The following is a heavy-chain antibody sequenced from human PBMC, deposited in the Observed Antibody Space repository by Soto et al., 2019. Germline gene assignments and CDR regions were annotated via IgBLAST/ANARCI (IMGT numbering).Heavy chain of an antibody. D-gene: IGHD6-19*01. J-gene: IGHJ6*02. CDR1: GDSVSGN. CDR2: TYYGSNWIN. V-gene: IGHV6-1*01. CDR3: ARAKRVKYSSGWYDNYYYYYGMDV. Sequence: SQTLSLTCAISGDSVSGNWNWIRQSPSRGLEWLGRTYYGSNWINDYAVSVKSRMTINLDTSKNQFSLQLNSVTPEDTAVYYCARAKRVKYSSGWYDNYYYYYGMDVWGQGTTVTVSS.